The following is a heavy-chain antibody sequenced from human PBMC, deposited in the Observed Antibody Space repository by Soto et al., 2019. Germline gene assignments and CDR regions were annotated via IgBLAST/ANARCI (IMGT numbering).Heavy chain of an antibody. V-gene: IGHV3-23*01. J-gene: IGHJ4*02. CDR2: VSIGGST. Sequence: GSLRLSCAASGFTFSSYAMGWVRQGPGKGLEWVAVVSIGGSTHYADSVWGRFTISRDNSKNTLSLQMNSLTAEDTAVYFCAKRRGAGGHFDYWGQGALVTVSS. D-gene: IGHD2-15*01. CDR1: GFTFSSYA. CDR3: AKRRGAGGHFDY.